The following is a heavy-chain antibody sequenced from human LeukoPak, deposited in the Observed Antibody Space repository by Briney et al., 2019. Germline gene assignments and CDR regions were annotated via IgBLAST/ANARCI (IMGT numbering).Heavy chain of an antibody. J-gene: IGHJ4*02. D-gene: IGHD6-19*01. CDR2: IYYSGST. CDR1: GGSISCYY. Sequence: SETLSLTCTVSGGSISCYYWSWIRQPPGKGLEWIAYIYYSGSTNYNPSLKSRVNISVHTSKNQFSLKLSSVTAADTAVYYCARMKGSSGWYGQNDYSGQGTLVTVSS. CDR3: ARMKGSSGWYGQNDY. V-gene: IGHV4-59*01.